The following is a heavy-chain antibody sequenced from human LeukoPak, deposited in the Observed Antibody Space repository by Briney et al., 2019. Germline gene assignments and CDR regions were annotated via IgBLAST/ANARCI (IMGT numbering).Heavy chain of an antibody. V-gene: IGHV3-30*18. CDR1: GFTFSSYG. J-gene: IGHJ4*02. CDR3: AKGGIAVAAYYFDY. D-gene: IGHD6-19*01. CDR2: ISYDGSNK. Sequence: GGSLRLSCAASGFTFSSYGMHWVRQAPGKGLEWVAVISYDGSNKYYADSVKGRFTISRDNSKNTLYLQMNSPRAEDTAVYYCAKGGIAVAAYYFDYWGQGTLVTVSS.